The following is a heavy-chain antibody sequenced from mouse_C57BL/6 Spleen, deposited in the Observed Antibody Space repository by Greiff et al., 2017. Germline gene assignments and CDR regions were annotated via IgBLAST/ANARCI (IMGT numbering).Heavy chain of an antibody. J-gene: IGHJ4*01. CDR3: ARGTYYSNYAAMDY. Sequence: QVQLQQSGAELVRPGTSVKVSCKASGYAFTNYLIEWVKQRPGQGLEWIGVINPGSGGTNYNEKFKGKATLTADKSSSTAYMQLSSLTSEDSAVYFCARGTYYSNYAAMDYWGQGTSVTVSS. CDR2: INPGSGGT. D-gene: IGHD2-5*01. CDR1: GYAFTNYL. V-gene: IGHV1-54*01.